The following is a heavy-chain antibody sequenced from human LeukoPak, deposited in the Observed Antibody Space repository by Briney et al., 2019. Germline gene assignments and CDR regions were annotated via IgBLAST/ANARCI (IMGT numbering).Heavy chain of an antibody. CDR3: ARGTYYDSRGN. D-gene: IGHD3-22*01. CDR2: ISWNSGSI. Sequence: GGSLRLSCAASEFTFYDYAMHWVRQAPGKGLEWVSGISWNSGSIGYADSVKGRFTISRDNAKNTLYLQMNSLRAEDTAVYYCARGTYYDSRGNWGQGTLVTVSS. J-gene: IGHJ4*02. CDR1: EFTFYDYA. V-gene: IGHV3-9*01.